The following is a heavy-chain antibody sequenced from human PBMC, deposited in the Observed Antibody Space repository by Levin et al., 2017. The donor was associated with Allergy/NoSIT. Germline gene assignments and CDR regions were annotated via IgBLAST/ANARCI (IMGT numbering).Heavy chain of an antibody. V-gene: IGHV3-48*01. CDR3: ARTPRITMVRGAPRWFDP. CDR2: ISSSSSTI. Sequence: GGSLRLSCAASGFTFSSYSMNWVRQAPGKGLEWVSYISSSSSTIYYADSVKGRFTISRDNAKNSLYLQMNSLRAEDTAVYYCARTPRITMVRGAPRWFDPWGQGTLVTVSS. CDR1: GFTFSSYS. J-gene: IGHJ5*02. D-gene: IGHD3-10*01.